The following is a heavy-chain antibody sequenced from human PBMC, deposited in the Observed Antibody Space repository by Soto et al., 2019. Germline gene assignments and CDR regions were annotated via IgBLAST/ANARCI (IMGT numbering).Heavy chain of an antibody. CDR2: ISYDGSNK. Sequence: QTGGSLRLSCAASGFTFSSYAMHWVRQAPGKGLEWVAVISYDGSNKYYADSVKGRFTISRDNSKNTLYLQMDSLRAEDTAVYYCATCSGGSCYRVDYWGQGTLVTVSS. CDR1: GFTFSSYA. CDR3: ATCSGGSCYRVDY. V-gene: IGHV3-30-3*01. J-gene: IGHJ4*02. D-gene: IGHD2-15*01.